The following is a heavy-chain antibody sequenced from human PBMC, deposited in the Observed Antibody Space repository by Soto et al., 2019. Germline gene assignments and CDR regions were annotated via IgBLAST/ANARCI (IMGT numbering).Heavy chain of an antibody. CDR1: GFTFSNAW. CDR3: TTGQTKLRITGTDY. CDR2: IKSKTDGGTT. Sequence: LGGSLRLSCAASGFTFSNAWMSWVRQAPGKGLEWVGRIKSKTDGGTTDYAAPVKGRFTISRDDSKNTLYLQMNSLKTEDTAVYYCTTGQTKLRITGTDYWGQGTLVTVSS. V-gene: IGHV3-15*01. D-gene: IGHD1-20*01. J-gene: IGHJ4*02.